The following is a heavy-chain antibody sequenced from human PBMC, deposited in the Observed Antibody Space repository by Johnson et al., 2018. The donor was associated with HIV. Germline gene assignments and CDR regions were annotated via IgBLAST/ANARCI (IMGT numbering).Heavy chain of an antibody. CDR2: INWNGGST. J-gene: IGHJ3*02. CDR1: GFTFDDYG. CDR3: ARDPWPDIVVVPANASDI. V-gene: IGHV3-20*04. D-gene: IGHD2-2*01. Sequence: VQLVESGGGVVRPGGSLRLSCAASGFTFDDYGMSWVRQAPGKGLEWVSGINWNGGSTGYADSVKGRFTISRDNAKNSLYLQMNSLRAEDTALYYCARDPWPDIVVVPANASDIWGQGTMVIVSS.